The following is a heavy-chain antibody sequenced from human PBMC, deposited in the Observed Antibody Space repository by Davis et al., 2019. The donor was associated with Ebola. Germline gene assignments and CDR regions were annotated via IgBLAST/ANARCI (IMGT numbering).Heavy chain of an antibody. D-gene: IGHD4-11*01. CDR1: GDSVSSNSAA. Sequence: MPSETLSLTCAISGDSVSSNSAAWNWIRQSPSRGLEWLGRTYYRSKWYNDYAVSVKSRITINPDTSKNQFSLQLNSVTPEDTAVYYCARGARFRYSNYGAFDIWGQGTMVTVSS. CDR3: ARGARFRYSNYGAFDI. J-gene: IGHJ3*02. CDR2: TYYRSKWYN. V-gene: IGHV6-1*01.